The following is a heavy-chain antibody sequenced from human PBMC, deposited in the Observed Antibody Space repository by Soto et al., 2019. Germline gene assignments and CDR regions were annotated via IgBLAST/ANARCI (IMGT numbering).Heavy chain of an antibody. CDR2: IKSKIDGGTT. CDR1: GFIFSNVW. J-gene: IGHJ4*02. Sequence: EVQLVESRGGLVNPGGSLRLSCGASGFIFSNVWMNWVRQAPGKGLEWVGRIKSKIDGGTTDYATPVEGRFSISRDDSENTLYLQLDSLKAEDTAIYYCSASYSYWGQGTQVTVS. D-gene: IGHD2-21*01. CDR3: SASYSY. V-gene: IGHV3-15*07.